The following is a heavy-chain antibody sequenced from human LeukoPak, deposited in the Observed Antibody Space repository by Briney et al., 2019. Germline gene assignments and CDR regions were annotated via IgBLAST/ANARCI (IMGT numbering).Heavy chain of an antibody. V-gene: IGHV3-23*01. CDR2: ISGSGGST. CDR3: ARDSGVITIFGVVPFRFDY. Sequence: GGSLRLSCAASGFTFSSYGMSWVRQAPGKGLEWVSAISGSGGSTYYADSVKGRFTISRDNSKNTLYLQMNSLRAEDTAVYYCARDSGVITIFGVVPFRFDYWGQGTLVTVSS. CDR1: GFTFSSYG. D-gene: IGHD3-3*01. J-gene: IGHJ4*02.